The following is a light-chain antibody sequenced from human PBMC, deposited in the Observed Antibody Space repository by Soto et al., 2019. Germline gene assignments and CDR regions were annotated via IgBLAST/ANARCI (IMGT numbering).Light chain of an antibody. V-gene: IGLV1-44*01. J-gene: IGLJ1*01. CDR1: TSNIESHS. CDR2: TNN. CDR3: ETWDDSQKGV. Sequence: QSALTQPPSASGTPGQRIIISCSGSTSNIESHSVNWFQQVPGTAPRLLIITNNQRPSGVPDRFSGSKSGASASLAISGLQSEDEATYYCETWDDSQKGVFGTGTKVTVL.